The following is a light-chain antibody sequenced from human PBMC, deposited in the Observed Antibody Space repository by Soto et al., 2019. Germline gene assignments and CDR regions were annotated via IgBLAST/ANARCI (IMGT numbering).Light chain of an antibody. CDR2: DFS. CDR1: SSHVGCSNY. CDR3: CSFAGNYIYV. V-gene: IGLV2-11*01. J-gene: IGLJ1*01. Sequence: TLPRSLSGSPGQSFHLSCTGTSSHVGCSNYVSWYLQHPAKAPTVMIYDFSKRPSGVSDRLSGSKSRNTASLTISGLQSEDEADYYCCSFAGNYIYVFGTGTKITV.